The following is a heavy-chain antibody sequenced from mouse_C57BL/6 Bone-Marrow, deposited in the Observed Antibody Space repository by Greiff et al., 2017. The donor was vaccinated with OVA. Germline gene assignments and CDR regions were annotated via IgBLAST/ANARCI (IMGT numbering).Heavy chain of an antibody. Sequence: EVKLVESGGGLVQPKGSLKLSCAASGFSFNTYAMNWVRQAPGKGLEWVARIRSKSNNYATYYADSVKDRFTISRDDSESMLYLQMNNLKTEDTAMYYCVRPYSNYPWYFDVWGTGTTVTVSS. V-gene: IGHV10-1*01. CDR1: GFSFNTYA. CDR3: VRPYSNYPWYFDV. D-gene: IGHD2-5*01. J-gene: IGHJ1*03. CDR2: IRSKSNNYAT.